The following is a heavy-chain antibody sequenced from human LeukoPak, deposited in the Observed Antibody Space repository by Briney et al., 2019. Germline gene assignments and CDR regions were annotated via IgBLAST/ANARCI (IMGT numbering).Heavy chain of an antibody. CDR3: AACGHSYVADY. J-gene: IGHJ4*02. CDR1: GFTFSSYA. D-gene: IGHD5-18*01. Sequence: GGSPRLSCAASGFTFSSYAMSWVRQAPRNGLEWVSAISGSGGSTYYADSVKGRFTISRDNSKNTLYLQMNSLRAEDTAVYYCAACGHSYVADYWGQGTLVTVSS. V-gene: IGHV3-23*01. CDR2: ISGSGGST.